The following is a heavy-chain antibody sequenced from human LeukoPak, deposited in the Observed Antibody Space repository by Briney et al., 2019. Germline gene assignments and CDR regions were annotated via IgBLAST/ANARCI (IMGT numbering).Heavy chain of an antibody. D-gene: IGHD4-23*01. J-gene: IGHJ4*02. CDR3: ARDSNPLNYGGTHFDY. V-gene: IGHV1-69*04. CDR2: IIPILGIA. Sequence: SVKVSCKASGGTFSSYAISWVRQAPGQGLEWMGRIIPILGIANYAQKFQGRVTITADKSTSTAYMELSSLRAEDTAVYYCARDSNPLNYGGTHFDYWAREPWSPSPQ. CDR1: GGTFSSYA.